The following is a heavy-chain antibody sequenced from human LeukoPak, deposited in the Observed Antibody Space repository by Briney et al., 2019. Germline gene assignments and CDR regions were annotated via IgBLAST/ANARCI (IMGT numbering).Heavy chain of an antibody. CDR2: ISDSSRTK. D-gene: IGHD5-12*01. Sequence: GGSLTLSCAASGFPFSTYSMNWVRQAPGKGLEWVSYISDSSRTKYYADSVKGRFTISRDNAKNSLYLQMNSLRDEDTALYYCARDYYSGTWRGYGMDVWGQGTTVTVSS. V-gene: IGHV3-48*02. CDR1: GFPFSTYS. CDR3: ARDYYSGTWRGYGMDV. J-gene: IGHJ6*02.